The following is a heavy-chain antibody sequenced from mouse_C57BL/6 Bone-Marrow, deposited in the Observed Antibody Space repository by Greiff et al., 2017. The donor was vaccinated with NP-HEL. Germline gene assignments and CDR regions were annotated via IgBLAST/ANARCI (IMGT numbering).Heavy chain of an antibody. CDR3: ARAPPYYGSSYYYFDY. CDR1: GYTFTSYW. D-gene: IGHD1-1*01. J-gene: IGHJ2*01. Sequence: QVQLQQPGAELVRPGSSVKLSCKASGYTFTSYWMDWVKQRPGQGLEWIGNIYPSDSETHYNQKFKDKATLTVDKSSSTAYMQLSSLTSEDSAVYYCARAPPYYGSSYYYFDYWGQGTTLTVSS. CDR2: IYPSDSET. V-gene: IGHV1-61*01.